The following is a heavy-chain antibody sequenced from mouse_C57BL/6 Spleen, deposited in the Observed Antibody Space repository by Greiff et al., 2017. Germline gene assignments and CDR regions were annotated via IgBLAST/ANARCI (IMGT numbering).Heavy chain of an antibody. CDR1: GFTFSDYG. J-gene: IGHJ2*01. CDR3: ARLTY. V-gene: IGHV5-17*01. CDR2: ISSASSTI. Sequence: EVKLMESGGGLVKPGGSLKLSCAASGFTFSDYGMHWVRQAPEKGLEWVAYISSASSTINYADTVKGRVTISRDNAKNTLFLQMTSLRSEDTAMFYCARLTYWGQGTTLTVSA. D-gene: IGHD2-13*01.